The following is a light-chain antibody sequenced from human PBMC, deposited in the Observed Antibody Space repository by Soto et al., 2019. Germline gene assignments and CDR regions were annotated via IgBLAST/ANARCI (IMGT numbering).Light chain of an antibody. CDR2: DDS. Sequence: DIQMTQSPSTLSASVGDRVTITCRASQTIRTWLAWYQQKPGSAPKLLISDDSGLQGGVPSRFSGSGSATEFNLSTSSLQPDDVGTYYGQQYNSYPWTDGRGTAVDVK. CDR1: QTIRTW. J-gene: IGKJ1*01. CDR3: QQYNSYPWT. V-gene: IGKV1-5*01.